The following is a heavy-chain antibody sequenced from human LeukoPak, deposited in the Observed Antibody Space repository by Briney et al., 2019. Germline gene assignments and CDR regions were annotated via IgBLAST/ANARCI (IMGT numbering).Heavy chain of an antibody. J-gene: IGHJ4*02. D-gene: IGHD6-6*01. Sequence: ASVKVSCKASGGTFSSYAISWVRQAPGQGLEWMGGIIPIFGTANYAQKFQGRVTITADESTSTAYMELSSLRSEDTAVYYCASQPEYSSSSPYDYWGQGTLVTVSS. CDR1: GGTFSSYA. CDR3: ASQPEYSSSSPYDY. V-gene: IGHV1-69*01. CDR2: IIPIFGTA.